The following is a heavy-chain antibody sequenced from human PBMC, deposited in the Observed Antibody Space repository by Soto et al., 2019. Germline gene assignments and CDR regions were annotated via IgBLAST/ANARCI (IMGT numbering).Heavy chain of an antibody. CDR1: GGTFSSYT. CDR2: IIPILGIA. CDR3: ARFREDLLHSNYRYIDV. D-gene: IGHD4-4*01. J-gene: IGHJ6*03. Sequence: GASVKVSCKASGGTFSSYTISWVRQAPGQGLEWMGRIIPILGIANYAQKFQGRVTITADKSTSTAYMELSSLRSEDTAVYYCARFREDLLHSNYRYIDVWGKGTTVTVSS. V-gene: IGHV1-69*02.